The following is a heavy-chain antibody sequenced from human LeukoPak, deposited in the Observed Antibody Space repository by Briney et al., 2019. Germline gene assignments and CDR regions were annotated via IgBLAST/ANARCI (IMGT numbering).Heavy chain of an antibody. D-gene: IGHD2-15*01. CDR2: IYYSGST. CDR1: GGSISNYY. Sequence: PSETLSLTCTVSGGSISNYYWSWIRQPPGKGLESIGYIYYSGSTNYNPSLKSRVTISVDMSKNQFSLELNSVTAAGTAVYYCARGRFELPFWGQGTLVTVSS. V-gene: IGHV4-59*01. J-gene: IGHJ4*02. CDR3: ARGRFELPF.